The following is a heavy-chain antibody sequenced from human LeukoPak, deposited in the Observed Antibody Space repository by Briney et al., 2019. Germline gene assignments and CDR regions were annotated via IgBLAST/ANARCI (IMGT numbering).Heavy chain of an antibody. D-gene: IGHD3-10*01. J-gene: IGHJ5*02. V-gene: IGHV3-30-3*01. Sequence: PGRSLRLSCAASGFTFSSYAMHWVGQAPGKGLEWVAVISYDGSNKYYADSVKGRFTISRDNSKNTLYLQMNSLRAEDTAVYYCARDTARFGELPDWFDPWGQGTLVTVSS. CDR2: ISYDGSNK. CDR3: ARDTARFGELPDWFDP. CDR1: GFTFSSYA.